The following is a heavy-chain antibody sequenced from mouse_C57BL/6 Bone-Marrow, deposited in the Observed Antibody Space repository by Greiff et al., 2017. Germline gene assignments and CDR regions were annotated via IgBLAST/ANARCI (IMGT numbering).Heavy chain of an antibody. Sequence: VQLQQSGAELVRPGASVKLSCTASGFNIKDAYLHWVKQRPEQGLEWIGWIDPENGDTEYASKFQGKATIPADTSSNTAYLQLSSLTSEDTAVYYCTTLKLAWFAYWGQGTLVTVSA. CDR3: TTLKLAWFAY. J-gene: IGHJ3*01. CDR2: IDPENGDT. V-gene: IGHV14-4*01. CDR1: GFNIKDAY.